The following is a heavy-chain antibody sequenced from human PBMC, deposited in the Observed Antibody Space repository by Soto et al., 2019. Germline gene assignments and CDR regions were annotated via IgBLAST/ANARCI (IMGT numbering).Heavy chain of an antibody. Sequence: PSETLSLTCTVSGGSISSYYWSWIRQPPGKGLEWIGYIYYSGSTNYNPSLKSLVTISVDTSKNQFSLKLSSVTAADTAVYYCARHVPRFLDDLYYFDYSGQGTLFTVSS. CDR1: GGSISSYY. CDR2: IYYSGST. V-gene: IGHV4-59*08. J-gene: IGHJ4*02. D-gene: IGHD3-3*01. CDR3: ARHVPRFLDDLYYFDY.